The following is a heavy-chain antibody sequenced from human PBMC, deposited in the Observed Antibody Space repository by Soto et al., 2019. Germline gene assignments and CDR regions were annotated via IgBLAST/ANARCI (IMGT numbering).Heavy chain of an antibody. CDR1: GGSISSGGYS. J-gene: IGHJ6*02. CDR3: ARGVVVTAIYDYYSYGMDV. CDR2: IYHSGST. V-gene: IGHV4-30-2*01. Sequence: SETLSLTCAVSGGSISSGGYSWSWIRQPPGKGLEWIGYIYHSGSTYYNPSLKSRVTISVDRSKNQFSLKLSSVTAADTAVYYCARGVVVTAIYDYYSYGMDVWGQGTTVTVSS. D-gene: IGHD2-21*02.